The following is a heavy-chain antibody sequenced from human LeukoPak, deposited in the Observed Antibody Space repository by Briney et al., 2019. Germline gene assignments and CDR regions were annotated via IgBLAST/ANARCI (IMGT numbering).Heavy chain of an antibody. V-gene: IGHV1-69*13. CDR1: GGTFSSYA. Sequence: VASVTVSCTASGGTFSSYAISWVRQAPGQGLEWMGGIIPIFGTANYAQKFQGRVTITADESTSTAYMELSSLRSEDTAVYYCARTPLRSTSSHYYFDYWGQGTLVTVSS. CDR2: IIPIFGTA. D-gene: IGHD4-17*01. CDR3: ARTPLRSTSSHYYFDY. J-gene: IGHJ4*02.